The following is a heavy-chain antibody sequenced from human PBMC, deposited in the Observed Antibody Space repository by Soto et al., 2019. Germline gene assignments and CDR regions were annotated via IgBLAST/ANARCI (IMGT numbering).Heavy chain of an antibody. D-gene: IGHD2-15*01. CDR2: VSIGGSK. Sequence: PGGSLRLSCSASGCTFISYAMGWVRQGPVKGLEWVAVVSIGGSKHYADSVRGRFTISRDNSKKTPSLQMNSLTAEDTAVYFCAKRSGAGGNFDYWGQGALVTVSS. J-gene: IGHJ4*02. CDR3: AKRSGAGGNFDY. CDR1: GCTFISYA. V-gene: IGHV3-23*01.